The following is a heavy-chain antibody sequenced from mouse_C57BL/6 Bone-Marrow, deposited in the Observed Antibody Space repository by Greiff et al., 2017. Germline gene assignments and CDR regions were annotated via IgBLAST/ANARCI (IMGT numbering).Heavy chain of an antibody. Sequence: QVQLQQPGAELVKPGASVKLSCKASGYTFTSSWMHWVKQRPGQGLEWIGMIHPNSGSTNYNEKFKSKATLTVDKSSSTAYMQLSSLTSEDSAVYYCARELLRSWYFDYWGQGTTLTVSS. V-gene: IGHV1-64*01. CDR1: GYTFTSSW. J-gene: IGHJ2*01. CDR3: ARELLRSWYFDY. D-gene: IGHD1-1*01. CDR2: IHPNSGST.